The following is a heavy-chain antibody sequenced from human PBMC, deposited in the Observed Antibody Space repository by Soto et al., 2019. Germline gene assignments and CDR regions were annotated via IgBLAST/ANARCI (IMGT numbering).Heavy chain of an antibody. V-gene: IGHV1-18*01. Sequence: QVHLVQSGAEVKKPGASVKVSCKGSGYGFTTYGITWVRQAPGQGLEWMAWISAHNGNTNYAQKLQGRVTVTSDTSTSTAYMELRSLRSDDTGVYYCARGRYGDYWGQGALVTVSP. D-gene: IGHD1-1*01. J-gene: IGHJ4*02. CDR2: ISAHNGNT. CDR1: GYGFTTYG. CDR3: ARGRYGDY.